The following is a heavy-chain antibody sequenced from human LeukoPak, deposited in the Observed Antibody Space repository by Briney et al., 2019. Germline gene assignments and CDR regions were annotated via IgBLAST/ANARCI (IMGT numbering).Heavy chain of an antibody. D-gene: IGHD4-23*01. V-gene: IGHV4-34*01. J-gene: IGHJ4*02. CDR3: ARDYYGGNSD. Sequence: GSLRLSCAASGFTVSSNYWSWIRQPPGKGLEWIGEINHSGSTNYNPSLKSRVTISEDTSKNQFSLKLSSVTAADTAVYYCARDYYGGNSDWGQGTLVTVSS. CDR1: GFTVSSNY. CDR2: INHSGST.